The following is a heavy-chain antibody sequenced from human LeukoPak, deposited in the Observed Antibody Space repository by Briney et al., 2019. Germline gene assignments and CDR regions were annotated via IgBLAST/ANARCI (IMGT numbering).Heavy chain of an antibody. D-gene: IGHD2-2*01. CDR3: ARMPIRVGNFQH. CDR2: IYYSGST. V-gene: IGHV4-31*03. Sequence: SQTLSLTCTVSGGSLSSGGYYWSWLRQHPGRGLEWLGYIYYSGSTYYNPSLKSRVTISVDTSKNQFSLKLSSVTAADTAVYYCARMPIRVGNFQHWGQGTLVTVSS. CDR1: GGSLSSGGYY. J-gene: IGHJ1*01.